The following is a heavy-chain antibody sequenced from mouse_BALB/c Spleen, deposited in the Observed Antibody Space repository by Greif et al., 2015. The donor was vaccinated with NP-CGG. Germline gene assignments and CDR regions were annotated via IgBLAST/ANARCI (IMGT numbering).Heavy chain of an antibody. CDR3: TSPIYYGNYVAMDY. J-gene: IGHJ4*01. V-gene: IGHV3-1*02. Sequence: VQLKESGPDLVKPSQSLSLTCTVTGYSITSGYSWHWIRQFPGNKLEWMGYIHYSGSTNYNPSLKSRISITQDTSKNQFFLQLNSVTPEDTAAYYCTSPIYYGNYVAMDYWGQGTSVTVSS. CDR1: GYSITSGYS. CDR2: IHYSGST. D-gene: IGHD2-1*01.